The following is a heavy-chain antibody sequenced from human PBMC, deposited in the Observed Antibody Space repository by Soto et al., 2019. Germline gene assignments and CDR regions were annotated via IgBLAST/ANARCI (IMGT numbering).Heavy chain of an antibody. V-gene: IGHV3-15*01. J-gene: IGHJ4*02. CDR1: GFTFSNAW. Sequence: GGSLRLSCAASGFTFSNAWMSWVRQAPGKGLEWVGRIKSKTDGGTTDYAAPVKGRFTISRDDSKNTLYLQMNSLKTEDTAVYYGSTAPSGSYSTGGYFDYWGQGTLVTVSS. CDR2: IKSKTDGGTT. CDR3: STAPSGSYSTGGYFDY. D-gene: IGHD1-26*01.